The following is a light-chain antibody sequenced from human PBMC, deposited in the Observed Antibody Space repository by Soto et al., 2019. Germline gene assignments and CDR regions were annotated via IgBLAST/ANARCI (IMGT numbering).Light chain of an antibody. CDR3: QQSYSMTT. CDR1: QSISSD. V-gene: IGKV1-39*01. J-gene: IGKJ4*01. CDR2: TAS. Sequence: DIQMTQSPSSLSASVGDRVTITCRASQSISSDLNWYQQKPGKAPKLLIYTASSLQSGVPSRFSGSGSGTDFTLTISSLQPEDFATYYCQQSYSMTTFGGGTKVEIK.